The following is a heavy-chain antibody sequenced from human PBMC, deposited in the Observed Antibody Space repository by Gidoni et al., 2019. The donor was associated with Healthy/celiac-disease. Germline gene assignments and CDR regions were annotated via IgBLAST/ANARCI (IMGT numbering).Heavy chain of an antibody. V-gene: IGHV1-69*01. Sequence: QVQLVQSGAEVKKPGSSVKVSCKDAGGTFSSYAISWVRQAPGQGLEWLGGIIPIFGTANFAQKFHGRGTITADESTSTAYMELSSLRSEDTAVYYCARDMDYGDYEAFDILGQGTMVTVSS. J-gene: IGHJ3*02. D-gene: IGHD4-17*01. CDR2: IIPIFGTA. CDR1: GGTFSSYA. CDR3: ARDMDYGDYEAFDI.